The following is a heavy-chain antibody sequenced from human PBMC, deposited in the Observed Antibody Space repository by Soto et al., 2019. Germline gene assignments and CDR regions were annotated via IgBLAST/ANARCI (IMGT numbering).Heavy chain of an antibody. Sequence: GGSLRLSCAASRFTFSHYAMNWVRQAPGKGLEWVSGISGSGGSTYYADSVKGRFTISRDNSKNTLYLQMNSLRVEDTALYYCAKAMGGYWSGYYNFGMDVWGQGTTVTVSS. CDR3: AKAMGGYWSGYYNFGMDV. CDR2: ISGSGGST. CDR1: RFTFSHYA. V-gene: IGHV3-23*01. D-gene: IGHD3-3*01. J-gene: IGHJ6*02.